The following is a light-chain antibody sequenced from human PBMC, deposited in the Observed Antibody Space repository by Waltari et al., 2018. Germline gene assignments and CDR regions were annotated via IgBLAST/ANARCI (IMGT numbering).Light chain of an antibody. CDR3: QALGTGAWV. V-gene: IGLV3-1*01. Sequence: SYELTQPPSVSVSPGQTASIPCSGDILGNNYASWYQQKPGQSPLLVIYQDTKRPSGIPERFSGSKSANAATLTITGTQAMDEADYYCQALGTGAWVFGGGTKLTVL. CDR1: ILGNNY. J-gene: IGLJ3*02. CDR2: QDT.